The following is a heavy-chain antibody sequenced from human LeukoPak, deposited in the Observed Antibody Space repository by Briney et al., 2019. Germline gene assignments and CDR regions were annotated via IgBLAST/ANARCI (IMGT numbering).Heavy chain of an antibody. Sequence: GGSLRLSCAASGFTVSTYAMHWVRQAPGKGLEWVTFISIDGSNKYYADSVKDGFTISRDNSENTLYLLMNSLRVDDTAVYYCATASSSRPRFFDSWGQGTLVTVSS. CDR2: ISIDGSNK. D-gene: IGHD3-16*02. J-gene: IGHJ4*02. V-gene: IGHV3-30-3*01. CDR1: GFTVSTYA. CDR3: ATASSSRPRFFDS.